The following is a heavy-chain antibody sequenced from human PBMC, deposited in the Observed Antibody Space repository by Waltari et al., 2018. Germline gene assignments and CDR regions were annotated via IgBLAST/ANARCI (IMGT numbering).Heavy chain of an antibody. D-gene: IGHD2-21*01. CDR2: ISSSSSTI. J-gene: IGHJ6*03. CDR1: GFTFSSYS. V-gene: IGHV3-48*04. CDR3: ATPPYSKRANMDV. Sequence: EVQLVESGGGLVQPGGSLRLSCAASGFTFSSYSMNWVRQAPGKGREWVSYISSSSSTIYYADSVKGRFTISRDNAKNSLYLQMNSLRAEDTAVYYCATPPYSKRANMDVWGKGTTVTISS.